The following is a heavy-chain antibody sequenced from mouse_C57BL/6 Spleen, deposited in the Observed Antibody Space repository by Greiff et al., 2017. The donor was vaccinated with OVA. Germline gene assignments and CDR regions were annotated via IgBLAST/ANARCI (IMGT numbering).Heavy chain of an antibody. CDR2: IDPNSGGT. J-gene: IGHJ3*01. Sequence: QVQLQQPGAELVKPGASVKLSCKASGYTFTSYWMHWVKQRPGRGLEWIGRIDPNSGGTKYNEKFKSKATLTVDKHSSTAYMQLSSLTSEDSAVYNCARGDYYGTPFAYWGQGTLVTVSA. CDR1: GYTFTSYW. D-gene: IGHD1-1*01. CDR3: ARGDYYGTPFAY. V-gene: IGHV1-72*01.